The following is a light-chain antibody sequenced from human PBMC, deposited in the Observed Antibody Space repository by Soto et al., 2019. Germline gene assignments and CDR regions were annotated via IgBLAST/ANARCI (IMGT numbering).Light chain of an antibody. Sequence: QSVLTQPASVSRSPGQSITISCAGTRDDIGAYDYVSWYQQHPGNAPKLLVYEVTNRPSGVSDRFSGSKSGNTASLTISGLQAEDEADYYCNSYTNSSAVVFGGGTKVTVL. V-gene: IGLV2-14*01. J-gene: IGLJ2*01. CDR1: RDDIGAYDY. CDR2: EVT. CDR3: NSYTNSSAVV.